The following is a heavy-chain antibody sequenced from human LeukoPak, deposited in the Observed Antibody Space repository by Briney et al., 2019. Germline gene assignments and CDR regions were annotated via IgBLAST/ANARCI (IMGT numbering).Heavy chain of an antibody. CDR2: ISYDGSNK. D-gene: IGHD3-22*01. J-gene: IGHJ4*02. Sequence: GRSLRLSCAASGFTFSSYGMHWVRQAPGKGLEWVAVISYDGSNKYYADSVEGRFTISRDNSKNTLYLQMNSLRAEDTAVYYCAKGYDSSGYYFDYWGQGTLVTVSS. CDR3: AKGYDSSGYYFDY. CDR1: GFTFSSYG. V-gene: IGHV3-30*18.